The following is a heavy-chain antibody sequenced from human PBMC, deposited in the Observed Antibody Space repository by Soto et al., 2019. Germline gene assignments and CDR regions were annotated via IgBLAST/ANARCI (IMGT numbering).Heavy chain of an antibody. V-gene: IGHV3-23*01. Sequence: EVQLLESGGGLVQPGGSLRLSCVASGLTFSSYAMSWVRQGPGKGLEWVSVISSGGGSTYYADSVKGRFTISRDNSKNTFYLRMNSRSADDSAVYFCAKYWQEVSGFGMDVWGQGTTVTVSS. CDR3: AKYWQEVSGFGMDV. D-gene: IGHD2-15*01. J-gene: IGHJ6*01. CDR1: GLTFSSYA. CDR2: ISSGGGST.